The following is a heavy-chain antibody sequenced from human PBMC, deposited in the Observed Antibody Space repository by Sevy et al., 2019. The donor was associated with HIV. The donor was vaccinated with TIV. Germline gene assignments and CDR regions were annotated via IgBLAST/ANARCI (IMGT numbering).Heavy chain of an antibody. V-gene: IGHV4-59*01. CDR2: IYYSGST. CDR1: GGSISSYY. CDR3: ARGSYYYDSSGYYGGAFDI. D-gene: IGHD3-22*01. J-gene: IGHJ3*02. Sequence: SETLSLTCTVSGGSISSYYWSWIRQPPGKGLEWIGYIYYSGSTNYNPSLKSRVTISVDTSKNQFSQKLSSVTAADTAVYYCARGSYYYDSSGYYGGAFDIWGQGTMVTVSS.